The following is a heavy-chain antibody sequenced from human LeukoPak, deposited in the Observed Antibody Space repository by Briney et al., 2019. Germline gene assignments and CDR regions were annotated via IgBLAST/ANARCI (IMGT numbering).Heavy chain of an antibody. CDR2: IYTSGST. J-gene: IGHJ6*02. CDR1: GGSISSYY. CDR3: ARARVHYYYGMDV. V-gene: IGHV4-4*07. Sequence: SETLSLTCTVSGGSISSYYWSWIRQRPGEGLEWIVRIYTSGSTTYNTSPKSRVTMSVDTSKNQFSLKLSSVTAADTAVYYCARARVHYYYGMDVWGQGTTVSVSS. D-gene: IGHD3-10*01.